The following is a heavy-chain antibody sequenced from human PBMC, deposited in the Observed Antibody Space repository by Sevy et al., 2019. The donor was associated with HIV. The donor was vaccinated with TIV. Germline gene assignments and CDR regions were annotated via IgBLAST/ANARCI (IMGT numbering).Heavy chain of an antibody. CDR2: ISSSGSTI. V-gene: IGHV3-48*03. J-gene: IGHJ6*02. Sequence: GGSLRLSCAASGFTFSSYEMNWVRQAPGKGLEWVSYISSSGSTIYYADSVKGRFTISRDNAKNSLYLQMNSLRAEDTAVYYCARDPPPRRRPYYYGMDVWGQGTTVTVSS. CDR3: ARDPPPRRRPYYYGMDV. CDR1: GFTFSSYE.